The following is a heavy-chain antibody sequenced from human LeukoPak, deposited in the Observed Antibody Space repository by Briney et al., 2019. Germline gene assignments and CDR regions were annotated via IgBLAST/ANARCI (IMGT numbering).Heavy chain of an antibody. J-gene: IGHJ1*01. V-gene: IGHV1-3*01. CDR3: ARSHNYYGSGSYIN. CDR2: INAGNGNT. D-gene: IGHD3-10*01. CDR1: GYTFTSYA. Sequence: AASVKVSCTASGYTFTSYAMHWVRQAPGQRLEWMGWINAGNGNTKYSQRFQGRVTITRDTSASTAYMELSSLRSEDTAVYYCARSHNYYGSGSYINWGQGTLVTVSS.